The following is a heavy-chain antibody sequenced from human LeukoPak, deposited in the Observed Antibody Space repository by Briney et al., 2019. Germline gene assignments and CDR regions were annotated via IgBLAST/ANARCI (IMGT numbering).Heavy chain of an antibody. J-gene: IGHJ4*02. V-gene: IGHV4-34*01. CDR2: INHSGST. CDR3: ARVGLGSDY. CDR1: GGSFSGYY. Sequence: SETLSLTCAVYGGSFSGYYWSWIRQPPGRGLEWIGEINHSGSTNYNPSLKSRVTISVDTSKNQFSLKLSSVTAADTAVYYCARVGLGSDYWGQGTLVTVSS. D-gene: IGHD3/OR15-3a*01.